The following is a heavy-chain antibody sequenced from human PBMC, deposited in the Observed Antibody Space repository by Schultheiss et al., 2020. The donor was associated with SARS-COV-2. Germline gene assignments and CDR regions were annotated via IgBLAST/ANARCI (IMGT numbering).Heavy chain of an antibody. Sequence: GGSLRLSCAASGFTFSSYPMSWVRQAPGKGLEWVSAISGSGGSTYYADSVKGRFTISRDNSKNTLYLQMNSLRAEDTAVYYCTRGGYNTDAFDIWGQGTMVTVSS. J-gene: IGHJ3*02. CDR3: TRGGYNTDAFDI. CDR1: GFTFSSYP. V-gene: IGHV3-23*01. D-gene: IGHD5-24*01. CDR2: ISGSGGST.